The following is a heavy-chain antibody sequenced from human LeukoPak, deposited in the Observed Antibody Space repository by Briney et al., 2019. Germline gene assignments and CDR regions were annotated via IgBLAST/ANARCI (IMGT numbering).Heavy chain of an antibody. CDR1: GYTFTSYY. D-gene: IGHD3-22*01. CDR2: SNPSGGST. CDR3: ARDREYYYDSSGYYPGHHFDY. Sequence: ASVKVSCKASGYTFTSYYMHWVRQAPGQGLEWMGRSNPSGGSTSYAQKFQGRVTMTRDRSTSTVYMELSSLRSEDTAVYYCARDREYYYDSSGYYPGHHFDYWGQGTLVTVSS. J-gene: IGHJ4*02. V-gene: IGHV1-46*01.